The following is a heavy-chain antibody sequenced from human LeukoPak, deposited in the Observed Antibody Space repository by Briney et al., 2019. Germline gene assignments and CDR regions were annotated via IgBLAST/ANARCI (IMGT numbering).Heavy chain of an antibody. Sequence: ASVKVSCKASGYTFTSYYMHWVRQAPGQGLEWMGIINPSGGSTSYAQEFQGRVTMTRDTSTSTVYMELSSLRSEDTAVYYCARDRYYYDSSGYYERGSPGFQHWGQGTLVTVSS. V-gene: IGHV1-46*01. CDR1: GYTFTSYY. D-gene: IGHD3-22*01. CDR3: ARDRYYYDSSGYYERGSPGFQH. J-gene: IGHJ1*01. CDR2: INPSGGST.